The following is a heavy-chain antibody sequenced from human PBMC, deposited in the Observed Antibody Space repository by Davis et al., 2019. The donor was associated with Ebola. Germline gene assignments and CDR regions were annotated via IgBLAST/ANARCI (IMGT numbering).Heavy chain of an antibody. D-gene: IGHD3-22*01. Sequence: GGSLRLSCAASGFSFSSYSMNWVRQAPGKGLEWLSYISTSSRTIYYADSVKGRFTISRDNSKNTLYLQMNSLRAEDTAVYYCAKDYYDSTGRYFDLWGRGTLVTVSS. CDR1: GFSFSSYS. CDR2: ISTSSRTI. V-gene: IGHV3-48*01. CDR3: AKDYYDSTGRYFDL. J-gene: IGHJ2*01.